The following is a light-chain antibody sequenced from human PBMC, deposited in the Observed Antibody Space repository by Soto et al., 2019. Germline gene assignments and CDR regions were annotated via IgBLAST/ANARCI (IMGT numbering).Light chain of an antibody. CDR3: QQYNSSSPT. J-gene: IGKJ2*01. CDR2: DAS. Sequence: DIQMTQSPSTLSASVGDRVTITCRASQSISSWLAWYQQKPGKAPKLLIYDASSLESGVPSRFSGSGSGTEFTLTISSLQPDDFATYYCQQYNSSSPTFGQGTKLEIK. V-gene: IGKV1-5*01. CDR1: QSISSW.